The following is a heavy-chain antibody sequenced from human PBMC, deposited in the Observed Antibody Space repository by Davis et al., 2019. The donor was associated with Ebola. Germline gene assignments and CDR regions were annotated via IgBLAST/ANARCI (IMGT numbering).Heavy chain of an antibody. Sequence: ASVKVSCKASGYTFTSYGITCVRQATAQGLEWMGWINPHNGNTNYAQNVQGRVTMTTDTSTSTAYMEVGSLRSDDTAVYYCARAQFPTTSDHWGQGTLVTVSS. CDR3: ARAQFPTTSDH. CDR1: GYTFTSYG. V-gene: IGHV1-18*04. CDR2: INPHNGNT. J-gene: IGHJ4*02. D-gene: IGHD1-1*01.